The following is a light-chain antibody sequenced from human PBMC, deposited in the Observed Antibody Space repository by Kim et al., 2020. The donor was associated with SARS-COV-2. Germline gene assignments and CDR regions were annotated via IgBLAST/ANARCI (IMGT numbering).Light chain of an antibody. CDR1: QSVSSS. V-gene: IGKV3-15*01. J-gene: IGKJ2*01. CDR3: QQYNNWPPYT. CDR2: GAS. Sequence: EIVMTQSPATLSVSPGERATLSCRASQSVSSSLAWYQQKPGQAPRLLIYGASTRATGVPARFSGSGSGTEFTLTISSLHSEDFAVYYCQQYNNWPPYTFGQGTKLEI.